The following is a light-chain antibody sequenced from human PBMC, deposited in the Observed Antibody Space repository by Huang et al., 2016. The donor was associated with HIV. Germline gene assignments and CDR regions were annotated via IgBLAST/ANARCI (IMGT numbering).Light chain of an antibody. CDR1: QSVSSN. J-gene: IGKJ1*01. CDR2: CAS. Sequence: EIVMTQSPATLSVSPGERATLSFRASQSVSSNLAWYHQKPGQAPRLLIYCASTRATDIPARFSGSGSGTEFTLTVSSLQSEDVAVYYCQQYNNWPRTFGQGTKVEIK. V-gene: IGKV3-15*01. CDR3: QQYNNWPRT.